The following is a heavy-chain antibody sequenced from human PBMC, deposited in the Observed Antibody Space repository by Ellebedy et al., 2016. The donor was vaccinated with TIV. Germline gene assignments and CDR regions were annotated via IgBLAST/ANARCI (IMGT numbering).Heavy chain of an antibody. CDR3: ARTLSDQYEAFHI. V-gene: IGHV4-39*01. Sequence: SETLSLXXTVSVGSVSSTSYYWGWIRQPPGQGLQRIGSLYYSGSTYYNPSLKSRVTISRDTSKNQVSLKLTSVTASDTAVYYCARTLSDQYEAFHIWGQGTMVTVSS. J-gene: IGHJ3*02. CDR1: VGSVSSTSYY. D-gene: IGHD3-3*01. CDR2: LYYSGST.